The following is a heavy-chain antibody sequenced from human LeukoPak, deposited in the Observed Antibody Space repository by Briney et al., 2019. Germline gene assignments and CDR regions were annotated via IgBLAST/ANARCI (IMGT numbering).Heavy chain of an antibody. V-gene: IGHV3-43D*03. CDR1: GFTFDDYA. CDR3: ARQAGSGYYTQAGGRQDQPKYYFDY. CDR2: ITWDADAT. J-gene: IGHJ4*02. D-gene: IGHD3/OR15-3a*01. Sequence: PGGSLRLSCAASGFTFDDYAMHWVRQAPGKGLEWVSLITWDADATYYADSVKGRFTISRDNNKNSLYLQMNSLRAEDTALYYCARQAGSGYYTQAGGRQDQPKYYFDYWGQGTLVTVSS.